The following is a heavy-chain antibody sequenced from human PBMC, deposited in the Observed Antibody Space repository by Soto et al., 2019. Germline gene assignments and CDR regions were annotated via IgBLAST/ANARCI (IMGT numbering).Heavy chain of an antibody. CDR3: ARGSGEQYYYYYYGMDV. CDR2: IIPIFGTA. CDR1: GGTFSSYA. J-gene: IGHJ6*02. D-gene: IGHD3-10*01. Sequence: SVKVSCKASGGTFSSYAISWVRQAPGQGLEWMGGIIPIFGTANYAQKFQGRVTITADESTSTAYMELSSLRSEDTAVYYCARGSGEQYYYYYYGMDVWGQGTTVTVSS. V-gene: IGHV1-69*13.